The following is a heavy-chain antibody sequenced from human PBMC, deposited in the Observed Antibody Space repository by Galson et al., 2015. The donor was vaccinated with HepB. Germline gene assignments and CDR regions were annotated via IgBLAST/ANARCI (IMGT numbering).Heavy chain of an antibody. D-gene: IGHD6-13*01. CDR1: GYSFTSYW. Sequence: QSGAEVKKPGESLRISCKGSGYSFTSYWISWVRQMPGKGLEWMGRIDPSDSYTNYSPSFQGHVTISADKSISTAYLQWSSLKASDTAMYYCARHRAAADNHDAFDIWGQGTMVTVSS. J-gene: IGHJ3*02. V-gene: IGHV5-10-1*01. CDR3: ARHRAAADNHDAFDI. CDR2: IDPSDSYT.